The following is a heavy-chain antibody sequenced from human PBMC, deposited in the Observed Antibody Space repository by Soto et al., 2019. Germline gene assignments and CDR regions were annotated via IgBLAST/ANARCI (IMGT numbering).Heavy chain of an antibody. CDR2: IYYSGST. CDR3: ARGASSGTLIPPWLDY. V-gene: IGHV4-59*08. CDR1: GGSISSYY. Sequence: SETLSLTCTVSGGSISSYYWSWIRQPPGKGLEWIGYIYYSGSTNYNPSPKSRVTISVDTSKNQFSLKLSSVTAADTAVYYCARGASSGTLIPPWLDYWGQGTLVTVSS. J-gene: IGHJ4*02. D-gene: IGHD1-1*01.